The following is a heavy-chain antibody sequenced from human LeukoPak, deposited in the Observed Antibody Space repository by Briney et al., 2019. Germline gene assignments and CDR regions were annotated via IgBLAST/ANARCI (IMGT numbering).Heavy chain of an antibody. V-gene: IGHV1-18*01. Sequence: ASVKVSCKASGYTFTSYGISWVRQAPGQGLEWMGWISAYNGNTKYSQKFQGRVTMTTDTSTRTAHMELRRLRSDDTAVLFFTRDQAQIWFGEGLSSFDNCGQKTLVTVSS. J-gene: IGHJ4*02. CDR1: GYTFTSYG. CDR2: ISAYNGNT. CDR3: TRDQAQIWFGEGLSSFDN. D-gene: IGHD3-10*01.